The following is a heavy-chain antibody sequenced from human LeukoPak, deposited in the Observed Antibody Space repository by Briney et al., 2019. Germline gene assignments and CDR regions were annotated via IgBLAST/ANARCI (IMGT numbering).Heavy chain of an antibody. D-gene: IGHD6-6*01. CDR1: GYSISGGYY. Sequence: PSETLSLTCAVSGYSISGGYYWGWIRQPPGKGLEWIGSIYHGGSTYYNSPLKSRVTISVDTSKNQFFLKLSSVTAADTAVYYCARHGKGSSNYYYMDVWGKGTTVTVSS. CDR2: IYHGGST. V-gene: IGHV4-38-2*01. J-gene: IGHJ6*03. CDR3: ARHGKGSSNYYYMDV.